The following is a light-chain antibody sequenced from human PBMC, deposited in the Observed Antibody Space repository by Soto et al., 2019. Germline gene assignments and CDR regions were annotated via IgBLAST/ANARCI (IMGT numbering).Light chain of an antibody. Sequence: DIQMTQSPSSLSASIGDRVTITCRASQSKRSYLNWYQHRPGKATKLLIYAASSLQRGVPSRFSESGSRTDFTLTISSLQPEDFASYYCQQSYSTRLSFGGGTKVEIK. CDR1: QSKRSY. CDR2: AAS. V-gene: IGKV1-39*01. J-gene: IGKJ4*01. CDR3: QQSYSTRLS.